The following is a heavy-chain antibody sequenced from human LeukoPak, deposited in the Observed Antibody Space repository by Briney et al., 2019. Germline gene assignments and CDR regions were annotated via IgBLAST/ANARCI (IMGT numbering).Heavy chain of an antibody. CDR1: GFTFSSSW. CDR3: ARVGGHIDGYNPFDY. Sequence: GGSLRLSCVASGFTFSSSWMTWVRQAPGKGLEWVALIKHDGSEKYYVDSVKGRFTISRDNAKNSLYLQMNSLRVEDTAVYYCARVGGHIDGYNPFDYWGQGTLVTVSS. V-gene: IGHV3-7*01. CDR2: IKHDGSEK. D-gene: IGHD5-24*01. J-gene: IGHJ4*02.